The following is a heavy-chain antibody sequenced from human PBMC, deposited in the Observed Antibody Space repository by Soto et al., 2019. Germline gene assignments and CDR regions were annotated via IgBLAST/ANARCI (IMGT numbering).Heavy chain of an antibody. CDR2: IYYTGKT. D-gene: IGHD2-2*01. CDR1: GDYIHVGGYY. CDR3: GRDLTSNANCIDH. J-gene: IGHJ5*02. V-gene: IGHV4-30-4*01. Sequence: SETLSLTCSVSGDYIHVGGYYWTWIRQRPGKGLEWMGYIYYTGKTYYNPSLESRLTMSVDRSKNQFSLRLTSVTAADPAVYFCGRDLTSNANCIDHWGQGTLVTVSS.